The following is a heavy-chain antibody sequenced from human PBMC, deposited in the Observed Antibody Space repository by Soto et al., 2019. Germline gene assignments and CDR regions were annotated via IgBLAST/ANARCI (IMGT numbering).Heavy chain of an antibody. J-gene: IGHJ3*02. V-gene: IGHV3-21*01. CDR1: GFTFSSYS. D-gene: IGHD3-3*01. CDR3: ASPYDFWSGLDAFDI. CDR2: ISSSSSYI. Sequence: EVQLVESGGGLVKPGGSLRLSCAASGFTFSSYSMNWVRQAPGKGLEWVSSISSSSSYIYYADSVKGRFTISRDNAKNSLYLQMNSLRAEDTAVYYCASPYDFWSGLDAFDIWGQGTMVTVSS.